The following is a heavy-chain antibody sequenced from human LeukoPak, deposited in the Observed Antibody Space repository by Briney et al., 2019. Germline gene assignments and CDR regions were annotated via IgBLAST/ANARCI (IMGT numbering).Heavy chain of an antibody. Sequence: GGSLRLSCAASGFTFDSFGMSWVRQAPGKGLEWVSAISSSRGDTYYADSVKGRFTISRDNSKNTLYLQMNSLRAEDTAVYYCARDGPYYYDSSGYYPRGSGFDYWGQGTLVTVSS. CDR3: ARDGPYYYDSSGYYPRGSGFDY. V-gene: IGHV3-23*01. J-gene: IGHJ4*02. CDR2: ISSSRGDT. CDR1: GFTFDSFG. D-gene: IGHD3-22*01.